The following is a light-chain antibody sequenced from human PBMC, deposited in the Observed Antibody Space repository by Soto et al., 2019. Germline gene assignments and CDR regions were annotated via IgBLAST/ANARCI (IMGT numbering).Light chain of an antibody. J-gene: IGKJ5*01. CDR2: AAS. V-gene: IGKV1-16*01. CDR3: QQYENIPT. CDR1: QGISSY. Sequence: DIQMTQSPPSVSASVGDRVTTTCRASQGISSYLAWYQQKPGKAPKVLIYAASTSQSGVPSRFSGSGSGTDFTFTISRLQPEDIATDYCQQYENIPTFGQGTRLENK.